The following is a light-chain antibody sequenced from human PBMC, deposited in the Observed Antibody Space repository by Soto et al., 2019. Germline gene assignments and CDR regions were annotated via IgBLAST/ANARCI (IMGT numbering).Light chain of an antibody. CDR1: QTIDTY. Sequence: DIQLTQSPSSLSASVGDRFTITFRASQTIDTYVNWYQHKPGTAPKVLIYAATYLQNGVPSRLSGTGSGADFTLTISSLQPEEFAVYYCQQRSNWPPTFGQGTRLEIK. V-gene: IGKV1-39*01. CDR2: AAT. J-gene: IGKJ5*01. CDR3: QQRSNWPPT.